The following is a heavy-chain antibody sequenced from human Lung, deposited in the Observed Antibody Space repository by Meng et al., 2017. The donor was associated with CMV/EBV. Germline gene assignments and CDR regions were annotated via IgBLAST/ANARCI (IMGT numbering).Heavy chain of an antibody. D-gene: IGHD3-3*01. Sequence: LSXAVSGFTXSTYGMHWVRQAPGKGLEWVALIWYDGSKKWSADSVKGRFTISRDNSKKTLYLQMNSLRAEDTAVYYCVKVDDFWSGYYGSYYYAMDVXGQGXTVTVSS. J-gene: IGHJ6*02. CDR3: VKVDDFWSGYYGSYYYAMDV. V-gene: IGHV3-33*06. CDR2: IWYDGSKK. CDR1: GFTXSTYG.